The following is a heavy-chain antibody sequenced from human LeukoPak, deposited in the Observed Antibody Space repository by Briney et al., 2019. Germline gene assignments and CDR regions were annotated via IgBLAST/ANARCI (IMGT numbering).Heavy chain of an antibody. CDR1: GGSISSYY. Sequence: SETLSLTCTVSGGSISSYYWSWIRQPPGKGLEWIGYIYYSGRINYNPSLKSRVTILVDTSKNQFSLKLSSVTAADTALYYCAGEFSVWGQGTLVSVSS. J-gene: IGHJ4*02. D-gene: IGHD3-10*01. CDR3: AGEFSV. V-gene: IGHV4-59*01. CDR2: IYYSGRI.